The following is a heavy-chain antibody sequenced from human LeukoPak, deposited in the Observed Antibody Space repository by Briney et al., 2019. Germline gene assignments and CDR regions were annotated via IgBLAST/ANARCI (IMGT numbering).Heavy chain of an antibody. J-gene: IGHJ6*03. CDR2: IKQDGSEK. CDR1: GFIFSSYW. V-gene: IGHV3-7*01. CDR3: ARDQLERLYYYYYMDV. Sequence: GGSLRLSCAASGFIFSSYWMSWVRQAPGKGLEWVANIKQDGSEKYYVDSVKGRFTISRDNAKNSLYLQMNSLRAEDTTVYYCARDQLERLYYYYYMDVWGKGTTVTISS. D-gene: IGHD1-1*01.